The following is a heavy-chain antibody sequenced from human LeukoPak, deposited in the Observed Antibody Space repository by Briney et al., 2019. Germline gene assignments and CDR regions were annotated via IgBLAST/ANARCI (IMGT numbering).Heavy chain of an antibody. CDR2: ISSSSSYI. J-gene: IGHJ4*02. D-gene: IGHD6-13*01. CDR1: GSTFSSYS. CDR3: ARDDIAAAGTIMIDY. Sequence: PGGSLRLSCAASGSTFSSYSMNWVRQAPGKGLEWVSSISSSSSYIYYADSVKGRFTISRDNAKNSLYLQMNSLRAEDTAVYYCARDDIAAAGTIMIDYWGQGTLVTVSS. V-gene: IGHV3-21*01.